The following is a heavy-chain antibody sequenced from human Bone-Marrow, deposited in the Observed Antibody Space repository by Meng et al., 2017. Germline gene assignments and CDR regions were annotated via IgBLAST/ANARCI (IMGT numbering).Heavy chain of an antibody. Sequence: HVQLVQSGDWVKSLGASLKVSCKASGYTFTSYGISWVRQAPGQGLEWMGWISAYNGNTNYAQKLQGRVTMTTDTSTSTAYMELRSLRSDDTAVYYCARSHLGGGIGGYWGQGTLVTVSS. J-gene: IGHJ4*02. CDR1: GYTFTSYG. CDR2: ISAYNGNT. V-gene: IGHV1-18*01. D-gene: IGHD2-15*01. CDR3: ARSHLGGGIGGY.